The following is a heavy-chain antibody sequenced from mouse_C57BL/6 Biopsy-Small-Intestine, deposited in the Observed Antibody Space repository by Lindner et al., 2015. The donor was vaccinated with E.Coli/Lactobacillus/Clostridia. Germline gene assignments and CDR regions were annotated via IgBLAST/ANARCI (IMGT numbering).Heavy chain of an antibody. CDR1: GFTFSDYG. CDR3: ARPHYYALDY. CDR2: ISSGSNTI. V-gene: IGHV5-17*01. Sequence: VQLQESWGGLVKPGGSLKLSCAASGFTFSDYGIHWVRQAPERGLEWVAYISSGSNTIYYADTVKGRFTISRDNAKNTLFLQMTSLRSEDTAIYYCARPHYYALDYWGQGTSVTVSS. J-gene: IGHJ4*01.